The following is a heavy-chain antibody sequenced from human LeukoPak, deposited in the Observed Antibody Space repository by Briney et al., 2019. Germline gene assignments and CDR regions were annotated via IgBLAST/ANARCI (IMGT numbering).Heavy chain of an antibody. CDR3: ARQRRYDYYMDV. V-gene: IGHV4-39*01. Sequence: PSETLSLTCTVSGDSISSSNYYWGWIRQPPGKGPEWIGSIYYSGTTYHNPSLKSRVTISVDTSRNQFSQKVSSVTDADTAVYYCARQRRYDYYMDVWGKGTTVTVSS. J-gene: IGHJ6*03. CDR1: GDSISSSNYY. D-gene: IGHD3-9*01. CDR2: IYYSGTT.